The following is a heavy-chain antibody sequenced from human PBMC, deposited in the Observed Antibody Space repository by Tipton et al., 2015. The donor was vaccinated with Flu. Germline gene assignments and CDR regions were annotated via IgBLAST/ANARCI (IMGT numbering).Heavy chain of an antibody. CDR3: ARVARGYSYGQGYYGIDV. CDR1: GGTFSSYA. V-gene: IGHV1-69*01. Sequence: QMQLVQSGAEVKKPGSSVKVSCKASGGTFSSYAISWVRQAPGQGLEWMGGIIPIFGTANYAQKFQGRVTITADESTSTAYMERSSLRSEDTAVYYCARVARGYSYGQGYYGIDVWGQGTTVTVSS. D-gene: IGHD5-18*01. CDR2: IIPIFGTA. J-gene: IGHJ6*02.